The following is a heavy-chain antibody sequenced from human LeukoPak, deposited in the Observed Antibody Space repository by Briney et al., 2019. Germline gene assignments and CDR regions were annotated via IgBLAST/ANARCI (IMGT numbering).Heavy chain of an antibody. CDR3: AKDRIVAVPAALDY. Sequence: GGSLRLSCAASGFTFSSYGMHWVRQAPGKGLEWVAFIRYDGSNKYYADSVKGRFTISRDNSKNTLYLQMNSLRAEDTAVYYCAKDRIVAVPAALDYWGQGNLVTVSS. CDR1: GFTFSSYG. CDR2: IRYDGSNK. D-gene: IGHD2-2*01. V-gene: IGHV3-30*02. J-gene: IGHJ4*02.